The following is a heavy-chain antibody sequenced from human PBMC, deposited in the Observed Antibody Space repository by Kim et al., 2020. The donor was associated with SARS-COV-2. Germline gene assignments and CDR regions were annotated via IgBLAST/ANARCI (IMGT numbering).Heavy chain of an antibody. D-gene: IGHD4-17*01. CDR1: GCSISSGGYY. CDR2: FYFSGST. CDR3: ARFLPNDYDDPDAFDV. Sequence: SETLSLTCTVSGCSISSGGYYWSWIRQHPGKGLEWVGYFYFSGSTYYNPSLRRRTTISVDTSKNQFSLKLSPVTDADAAVYYCARFLPNDYDDPDAFDVWGQGTMVTVSS. V-gene: IGHV4-31*03. J-gene: IGHJ3*01.